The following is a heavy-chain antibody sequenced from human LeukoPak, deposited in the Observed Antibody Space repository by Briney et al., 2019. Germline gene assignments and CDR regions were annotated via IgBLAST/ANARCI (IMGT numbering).Heavy chain of an antibody. CDR1: GYTFTSYD. CDR3: ARGGFSSRNWFDP. V-gene: IGHV1-8*01. J-gene: IGHJ5*02. Sequence: EASVKVSCKASGYTFTSYDINWVRQATGQGLEWMGWMSPNSGNTGYAQKFQGRATMTRNTSISTAYMELSSLRSEDTAVYYCARGGFSSRNWFDPWGQGTLVTVSS. D-gene: IGHD6-13*01. CDR2: MSPNSGNT.